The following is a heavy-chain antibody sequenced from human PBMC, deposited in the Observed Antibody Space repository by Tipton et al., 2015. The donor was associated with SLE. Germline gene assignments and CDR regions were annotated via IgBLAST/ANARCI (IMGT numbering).Heavy chain of an antibody. Sequence: TLSLTCAVYGGSFSNFYWSWIRQPPGKGLEWIGYIYYSGNTNYNPSLKSRVTISVDTSKNQFSLKLSSVTAADTAVYYCARRVVLWFGEPPAGAFDIWGQGTMVTVSS. CDR2: IYYSGNT. CDR3: ARRVVLWFGEPPAGAFDI. V-gene: IGHV4-59*07. D-gene: IGHD3-10*01. CDR1: GGSFSNFY. J-gene: IGHJ3*02.